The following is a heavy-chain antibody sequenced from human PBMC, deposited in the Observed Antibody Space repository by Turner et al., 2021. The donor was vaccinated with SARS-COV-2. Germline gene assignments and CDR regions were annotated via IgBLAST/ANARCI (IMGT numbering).Heavy chain of an antibody. D-gene: IGHD4-4*01. J-gene: IGHJ3*02. CDR1: VYTFTTYD. CDR3: AGRDSNGYVGAFDM. Sequence: QVQLVQSGAEVKTPGASVTVSCKASVYTFTTYDINWVRQAAGQGLEWMGCMNPNSCHTAYAQKFQGRVTITRKTSISTVYMELSSLRSDDTAVYYCAGRDSNGYVGAFDMWGQGTMVTVSS. V-gene: IGHV1-8*03. CDR2: MNPNSCHT.